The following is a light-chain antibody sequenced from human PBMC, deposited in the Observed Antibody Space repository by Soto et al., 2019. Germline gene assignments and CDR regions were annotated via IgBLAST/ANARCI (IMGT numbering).Light chain of an antibody. V-gene: IGKV3-11*01. J-gene: IGKJ1*01. Sequence: IVMSQAPSTLSGSPGERATLSCRASQSVSTYLAWFQQIPGQAPRLLMYDASNRATGIPARFSGSGSGTDFTLTISSLEPEDFAIYYCQQRSSWPRTFGQGTKVDI. CDR2: DAS. CDR3: QQRSSWPRT. CDR1: QSVSTY.